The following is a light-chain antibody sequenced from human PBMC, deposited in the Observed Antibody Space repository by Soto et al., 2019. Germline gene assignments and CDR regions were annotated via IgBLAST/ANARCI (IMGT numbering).Light chain of an antibody. V-gene: IGKV3-20*01. CDR2: GAS. J-gene: IGKJ2*01. CDR1: RSVSSRY. Sequence: EIVLTQSPGTLSLSPGERATLSCRASRSVSSRYLAWYQQKPGQAPRLLTYGASSRATGIPDRFSGSGSGTDFTLTISRLEPEDFAVYHLRQYGYSPNTFGQGTKLEIK. CDR3: RQYGYSPNT.